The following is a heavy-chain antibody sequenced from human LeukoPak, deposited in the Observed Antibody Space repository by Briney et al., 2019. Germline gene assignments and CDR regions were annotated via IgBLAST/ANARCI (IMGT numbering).Heavy chain of an antibody. Sequence: ASVKVSCKASGGTFSSYAISWVRQAPGQGLEWMGGIIPIFGTANYAQKFQGRVTITADESTSTAYMELSSLRSEDTAVYYCARGVAAAGLYNWSDPWGQGTLVTVSS. D-gene: IGHD6-13*01. CDR3: ARGVAAAGLYNWSDP. J-gene: IGHJ5*02. CDR2: IIPIFGTA. CDR1: GGTFSSYA. V-gene: IGHV1-69*01.